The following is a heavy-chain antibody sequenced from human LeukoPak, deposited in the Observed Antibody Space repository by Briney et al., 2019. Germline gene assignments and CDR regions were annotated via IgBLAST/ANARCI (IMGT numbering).Heavy chain of an antibody. Sequence: GGSLRLSCTVSGYTFGDYALTWFRQAPGKGLEWVSVIYSGGSTYYADSVKGRFTISRHNSKNTLYLQMNSLRAEDTAVYYCARAAVDYGAAYGMGVWGQGTTVTVSS. D-gene: IGHD4-17*01. CDR2: IYSGGST. CDR3: ARAAVDYGAAYGMGV. CDR1: GYTFGDYA. J-gene: IGHJ6*02. V-gene: IGHV3-53*04.